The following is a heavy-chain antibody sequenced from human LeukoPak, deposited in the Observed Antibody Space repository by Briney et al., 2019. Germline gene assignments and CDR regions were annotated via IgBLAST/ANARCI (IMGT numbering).Heavy chain of an antibody. CDR2: SSSSGYTT. Sequence: GGSLRLSCTASGFTFGDYAMSWVRQAPGKGLEWVSYSSSSGYTTQYADSVKGRFTISRDNAKNSLYLQMNSLSAEDTAVYYCARELGGSGFDYWGQGTLVTVSS. CDR1: GFTFGDYA. CDR3: ARELGGSGFDY. D-gene: IGHD6-19*01. V-gene: IGHV3-48*03. J-gene: IGHJ4*02.